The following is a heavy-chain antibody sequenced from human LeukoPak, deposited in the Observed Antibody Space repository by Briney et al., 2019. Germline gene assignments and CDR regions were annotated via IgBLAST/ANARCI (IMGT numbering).Heavy chain of an antibody. D-gene: IGHD5-12*01. J-gene: IGHJ3*02. CDR2: MNPNSGNT. CDR3: SRDGYNYGAFDI. CDR1: GYTFTSYD. V-gene: IGHV1-8*01. Sequence: GASVKVSCKASGYTFTSYDINWVRQATGQGLEWMGWMNPNSGNTGYAQKFQGRVTMTRNTSISTAYMELSSLRSEDTAVYYCSRDGYNYGAFDIWVQGTMVTVSS.